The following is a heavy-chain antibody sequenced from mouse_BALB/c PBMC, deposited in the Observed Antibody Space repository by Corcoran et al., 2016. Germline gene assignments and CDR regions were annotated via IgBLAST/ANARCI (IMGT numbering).Heavy chain of an antibody. J-gene: IGHJ4*01. Sequence: QIQLVQSGPELKKPGETVRISCKASGYTFTTAGMQWVQKMPGKGLKWIGWINTHSGVPKYAEDFKGRFAFYLETSASTAYLQISNLKNEDTATYFCAREDDYDYYAMDYWGQGTSVTVSS. CDR3: AREDDYDYYAMDY. D-gene: IGHD2-4*01. CDR2: INTHSGVP. CDR1: GYTFTTAG. V-gene: IGHV9-4*02.